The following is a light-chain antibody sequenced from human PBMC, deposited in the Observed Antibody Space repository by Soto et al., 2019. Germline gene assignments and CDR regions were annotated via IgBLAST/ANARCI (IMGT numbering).Light chain of an antibody. Sequence: EIVLTQSPGTLSLSPGERATLSCRASQSVTNNFVAWYQQKPGQAPRLLIYGASTRAAGVPDRFSGSGSGTDFTLTITRLEPEDFAGYYCQQYGRSPLRYNFGQGTKLGVK. CDR1: QSVTNNF. CDR2: GAS. J-gene: IGKJ2*01. V-gene: IGKV3-20*01. CDR3: QQYGRSPLRYN.